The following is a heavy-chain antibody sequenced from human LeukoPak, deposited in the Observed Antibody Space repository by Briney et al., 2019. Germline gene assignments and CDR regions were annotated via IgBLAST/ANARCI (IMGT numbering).Heavy chain of an antibody. CDR3: ARAKEQWLVGGYDY. CDR1: GYTFTGYY. V-gene: IGHV1-2*02. CDR2: INPNSGGA. D-gene: IGHD6-19*01. Sequence: SVKVSCKASGYTFTGYYMHWVRQAPGQGLEWMGWINPNSGGANYAQKFQGRVTMTRDTSISTAYMELSRLRSDDTAVYYCARAKEQWLVGGYDYWGQGTLVTVSS. J-gene: IGHJ4*02.